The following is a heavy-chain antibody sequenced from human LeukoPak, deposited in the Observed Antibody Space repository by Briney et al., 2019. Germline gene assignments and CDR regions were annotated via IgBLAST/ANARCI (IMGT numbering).Heavy chain of an antibody. CDR1: GYTFTAYG. D-gene: IGHD6-6*01. V-gene: IGHV1-18*01. CDR3: ARDLIAARPGWFDP. J-gene: IGHJ5*02. CDR2: ISAYNGNT. Sequence: ASVKVSCKASGYTFTAYGINWVRQAPGQGLEWMGWISAYNGNTNYAQNLQGRVTLTTDTSASTAYMELRSLRSDDTAVYYCARDLIAARPGWFDPWGQGTLVIVSS.